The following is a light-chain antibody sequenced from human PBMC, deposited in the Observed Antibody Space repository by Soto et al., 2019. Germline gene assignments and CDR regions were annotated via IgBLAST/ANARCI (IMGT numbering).Light chain of an antibody. CDR1: XXXXGSNT. Sequence: QSVLTQPPSASGTPXXRXXXXXXXXXXXXGSNTVNWYQPPPGTAPKLLIYSNNQRPSGVPDRFSGSKSGTSASLAISGLQSEDEADYYCAAWDDSLNALYVFGTGTKLTVL. CDR2: SNN. J-gene: IGLJ1*01. CDR3: AAWDDSLNALYV. V-gene: IGLV1-44*01.